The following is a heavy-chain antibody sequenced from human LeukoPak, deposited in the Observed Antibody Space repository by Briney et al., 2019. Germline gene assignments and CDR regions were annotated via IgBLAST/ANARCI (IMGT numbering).Heavy chain of an antibody. D-gene: IGHD3-10*01. V-gene: IGHV1-46*01. CDR1: GYTFTGYY. CDR2: INPSGGST. CDR3: ARDRGREFDY. Sequence: ASVRVSCKASGYTFTGYYMHWVRQAPGQGLEWMGIINPSGGSTSYAQKFQGRVTMTRDTSTSTVYMELSSLRSEDTAVYYCARDRGREFDYWGQGTLVTVSS. J-gene: IGHJ4*02.